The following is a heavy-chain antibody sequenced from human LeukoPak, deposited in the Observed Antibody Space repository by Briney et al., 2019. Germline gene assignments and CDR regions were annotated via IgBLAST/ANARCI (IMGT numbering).Heavy chain of an antibody. Sequence: PSETLSLTCTVSGGSISSGGHSWSWIRQPPGKGLEWIGSIYYSGSTYYNPSLKSRVTISVDTSKNQFSLKLSSVTAADTAVYYCARHLSAVAPDYWGQGTTVTVSS. CDR2: IYYSGST. CDR1: GGSISSGGHS. J-gene: IGHJ4*03. V-gene: IGHV4-39*01. CDR3: ARHLSAVAPDY. D-gene: IGHD6-19*01.